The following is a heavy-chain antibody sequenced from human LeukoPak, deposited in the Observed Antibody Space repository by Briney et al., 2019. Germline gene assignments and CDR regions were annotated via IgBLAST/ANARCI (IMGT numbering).Heavy chain of an antibody. V-gene: IGHV1-46*01. CDR2: INPSGGST. CDR3: ARTNYYDQELYAFAF. J-gene: IGHJ3*01. D-gene: IGHD3-22*01. Sequence: GASVKVSCKASGYTFTSYYMHWVRQAPGQGLEWMGIINPSGGSTSYAQKFQGRVTMTRDTSTSTVYMELSSLRSEDTAVYYCARTNYYDQELYAFAFWGQGTMVTVSS. CDR1: GYTFTSYY.